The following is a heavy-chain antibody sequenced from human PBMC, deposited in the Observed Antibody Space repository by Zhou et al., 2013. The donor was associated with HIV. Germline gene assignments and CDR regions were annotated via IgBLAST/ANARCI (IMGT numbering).Heavy chain of an antibody. D-gene: IGHD3-16*02. CDR2: VIPLYSIT. CDR1: GDTFSSHV. Sequence: QVQLVQSGAEVKKPGSSVKVSCQASGDTFSSHVITWVRQARGQGLEWMGGVIPLYSITQSPPKFQDRVTITADESTSTAYLELTRLTSEDTAVYYCASGTHDLRELSWLSDNWGQGTLLIVSS. V-gene: IGHV1-69*12. J-gene: IGHJ4*02. CDR3: ASGTHDLRELSWLSDN.